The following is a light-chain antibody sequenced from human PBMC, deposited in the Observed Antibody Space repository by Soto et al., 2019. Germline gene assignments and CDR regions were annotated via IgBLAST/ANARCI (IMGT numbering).Light chain of an antibody. Sequence: EIVLTQSPGTLSLSPGERATLSCRASQSVGRNYLAWYQQKPGQAPRLLIYGASSRATGIPDRFSGSGSGTDFTLTISRLEPEDFAVYYCHQYGSAPYTFGQGTKLEIK. J-gene: IGKJ2*01. CDR2: GAS. CDR3: HQYGSAPYT. V-gene: IGKV3-20*01. CDR1: QSVGRNY.